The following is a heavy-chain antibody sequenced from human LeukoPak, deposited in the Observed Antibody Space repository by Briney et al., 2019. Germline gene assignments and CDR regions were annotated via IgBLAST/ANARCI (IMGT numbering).Heavy chain of an antibody. V-gene: IGHV4-39*01. Sequence: PSETLSLTCTVSGGSISGSFYYWGWFRQPPGKGLEWIGSIYYSGSTYYNPSLKSRVTISVDASKNQFSLNLSSVTAADTAVYYCARRGLIDYWGQGTLVTVSS. CDR3: ARRGLIDY. CDR2: IYYSGST. D-gene: IGHD3/OR15-3a*01. CDR1: GGSISGSFYY. J-gene: IGHJ4*02.